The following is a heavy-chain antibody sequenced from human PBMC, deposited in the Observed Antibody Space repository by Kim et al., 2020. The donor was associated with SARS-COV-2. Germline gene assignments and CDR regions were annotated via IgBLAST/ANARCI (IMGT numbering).Heavy chain of an antibody. D-gene: IGHD1-26*01. Sequence: YVDSAKVRFTISRDNAKNSLYLQMNSLRAEDTAVYYCARYSGSYYAFDYWGQGTRVTVSS. J-gene: IGHJ4*02. V-gene: IGHV3-7*03. CDR3: ARYSGSYYAFDY.